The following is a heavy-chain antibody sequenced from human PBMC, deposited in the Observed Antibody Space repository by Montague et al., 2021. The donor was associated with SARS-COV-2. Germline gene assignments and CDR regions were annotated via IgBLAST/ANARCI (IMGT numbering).Heavy chain of an antibody. Sequence: PALVKPTQTLTLTRTFSGFSLSTSGMCVSWIRQPPGKALEWLARIDWXXXKHSSTSLKTRLTISKDTSKNPVVLTMTNMDPVDTATYYCARSSVVRGVSLDYWGQGPWSPSPQ. CDR1: GFSLSTSGMC. CDR2: IDWXXXK. CDR3: ARSSVVRGVSLDY. D-gene: IGHD3-10*01. V-gene: IGHV2-70*11. J-gene: IGHJ4*02.